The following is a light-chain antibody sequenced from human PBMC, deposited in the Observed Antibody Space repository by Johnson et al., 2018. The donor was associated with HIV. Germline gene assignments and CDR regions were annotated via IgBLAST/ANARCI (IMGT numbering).Light chain of an antibody. V-gene: IGLV1-51*01. CDR1: GSNIGNNY. CDR2: DNN. CDR3: GTWDRSLNAGGV. Sequence: QSVLTQPPSVSAAPGQKVTISCSGSGSNIGNNYVSWYQQLPGTAPKLLIYDNNTRPSGIPDRFSGSKSGTSATLAITGLQPGDEAGYYCGTWDRSLNAGGVFGTGTKVTVL. J-gene: IGLJ1*01.